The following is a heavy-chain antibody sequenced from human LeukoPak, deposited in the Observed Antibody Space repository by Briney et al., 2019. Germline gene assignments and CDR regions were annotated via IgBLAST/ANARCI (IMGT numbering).Heavy chain of an antibody. CDR2: LSASDGNT. J-gene: IGHJ4*02. V-gene: IGHV1-18*01. CDR1: GYTFTSYG. D-gene: IGHD3-16*01. Sequence: ASVKVSCRASGYTFTSYGISWVRQAPGRGLEWMGWLSASDGNTNYAQKLQGRVTMTTDTSTSTVYMELRSLRSDDTAVYYCAKTRNHAFDIWGQGTLVTVSS. CDR3: AKTRNHAFDI.